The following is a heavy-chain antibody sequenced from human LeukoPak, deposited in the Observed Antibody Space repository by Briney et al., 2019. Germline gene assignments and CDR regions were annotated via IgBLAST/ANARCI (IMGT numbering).Heavy chain of an antibody. Sequence: GGSLRLSCEASGFTFSSYAMNWVRQAPGKGLVWLASISDSGVTTNYADSAMGRFTISRENSKNTLYLQMSSLTADDTAVYYCVKGGWGTVSDIWGQGTMVTVSS. J-gene: IGHJ3*02. CDR1: GFTFSSYA. D-gene: IGHD3-16*01. CDR3: VKGGWGTVSDI. CDR2: ISDSGVTT. V-gene: IGHV3-23*01.